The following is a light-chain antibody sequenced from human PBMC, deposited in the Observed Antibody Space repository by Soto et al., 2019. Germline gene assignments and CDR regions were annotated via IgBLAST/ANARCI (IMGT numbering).Light chain of an antibody. V-gene: IGKV3-15*01. J-gene: IGKJ1*01. Sequence: EIVMTQSPATLSVSPGERATLSCRASQSVSSSLAWYQQKPGQAPRLLIYGASSRATGIPARFSGSGSGTEFTLTISRLQSEDFAVYYCQQYNDWPWTFAQGTKVEIK. CDR3: QQYNDWPWT. CDR2: GAS. CDR1: QSVSSS.